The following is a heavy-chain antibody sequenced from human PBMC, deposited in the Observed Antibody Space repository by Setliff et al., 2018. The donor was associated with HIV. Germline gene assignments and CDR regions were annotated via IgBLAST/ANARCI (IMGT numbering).Heavy chain of an antibody. D-gene: IGHD3-10*01. Sequence: ASVKVSCKASGYSLTKYALHWVRQAPGQRLEWMGWINANKGNTKYSQKFQGRVTITWDTSASAAYVELSSLRSEDTAVYYCARDKTSRYYYTGSAYSDYFDFWGQGTLVTVSS. J-gene: IGHJ4*02. V-gene: IGHV1-3*01. CDR2: INANKGNT. CDR1: GYSLTKYA. CDR3: ARDKTSRYYYTGSAYSDYFDF.